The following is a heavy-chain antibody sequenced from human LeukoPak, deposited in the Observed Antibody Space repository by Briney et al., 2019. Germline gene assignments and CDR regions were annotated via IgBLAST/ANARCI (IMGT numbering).Heavy chain of an antibody. CDR1: GGYISSGGYS. D-gene: IGHD3-10*01. J-gene: IGHJ6*02. CDR3: ARDRGYGSGSYRSYGMDV. CDR2: IYHSGST. Sequence: SSQTLSLTCAVSGGYISSGGYSWSWIRQPPGKGLEWIGYIYHSGSTYYNPSLKSRVTISVDRSKNQFSLKLSSVTAADTAVYYCARDRGYGSGSYRSYGMDVWGQGTTVTVSS. V-gene: IGHV4-30-2*01.